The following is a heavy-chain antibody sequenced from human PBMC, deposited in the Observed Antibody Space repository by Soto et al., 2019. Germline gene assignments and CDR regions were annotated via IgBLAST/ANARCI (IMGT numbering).Heavy chain of an antibody. CDR3: ASTSYYYDSSGYYAAFDI. V-gene: IGHV4-34*01. J-gene: IGHJ3*02. D-gene: IGHD3-22*01. CDR2: INHSGST. CDR1: GGSFSGYY. Sequence: QVQLQQWGAGLLKPSETLSLTCAVYGGSFSGYYWSWIRQPPGKGLEWFGEINHSGSTNYNPSLKSRVTISVDTSKNQFSLKLSSVTAADTAVYYCASTSYYYDSSGYYAAFDIWGQGTMVTVSS.